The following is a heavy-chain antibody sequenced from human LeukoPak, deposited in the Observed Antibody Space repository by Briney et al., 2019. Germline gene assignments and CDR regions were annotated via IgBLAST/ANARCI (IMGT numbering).Heavy chain of an antibody. CDR1: GFTFSSYG. V-gene: IGHV3-30*18. Sequence: GGSLRLPCAASGFTFSSYGMHWVRQAPGKGLEWVAVISYDGGNKYYAESVKGRFTIPRDNSKNTLYLQMNSLRAEDTAVYYCAKDGAFGDSSGHHLDYWGQGTLVTVSS. CDR2: ISYDGGNK. CDR3: AKDGAFGDSSGHHLDY. D-gene: IGHD3-22*01. J-gene: IGHJ4*02.